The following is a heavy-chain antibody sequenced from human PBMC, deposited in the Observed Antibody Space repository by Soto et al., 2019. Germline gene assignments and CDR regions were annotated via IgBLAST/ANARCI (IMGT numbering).Heavy chain of an antibody. CDR2: IIPFSGTT. CDR3: AKSPIFDLTGYRGYYFDN. J-gene: IGHJ4*02. V-gene: IGHV1-69*01. Sequence: QVQLVQSGAEVKKPGSSVKVSCKASGGTFGNHAITWVRQAPGQGLEWMGGIIPFSGTTTYVQKFQGRVTITADESTNTAYMELSSLKSEDAAVYYCAKSPIFDLTGYRGYYFDNWGQGTLVTVSS. D-gene: IGHD3-9*01. CDR1: GGTFGNHA.